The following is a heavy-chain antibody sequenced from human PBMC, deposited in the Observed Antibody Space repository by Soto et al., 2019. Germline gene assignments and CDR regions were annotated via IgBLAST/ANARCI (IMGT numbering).Heavy chain of an antibody. V-gene: IGHV3-23*04. CDR2: ISGSGGST. D-gene: IGHD4-17*01. Sequence: VQLVESGGGVVQPGRSLRLSCAASGFTFSSYGMHWVRQAPGKGLEWVAVISGSGGSTYYADSVKGRFTISRDNSKNTLYLQMNSLRAEDTAVYYCAKRGDYLDYWGQGTLVTVSS. CDR1: GFTFSSYG. CDR3: AKRGDYLDY. J-gene: IGHJ4*02.